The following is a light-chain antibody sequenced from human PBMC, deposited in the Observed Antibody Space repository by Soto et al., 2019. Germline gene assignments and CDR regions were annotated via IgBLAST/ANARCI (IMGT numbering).Light chain of an antibody. Sequence: QSVLTQPRSVSGSPGQSVTISCTGTSSDVGGYNYVSWYQQHPGKAPKHIIYDVNKRPSGVPGRLSASKSGNTASLTISGLQAEDEADYYCSSYAGNFHFVFGSGTKVTVL. CDR1: SSDVGGYNY. V-gene: IGLV2-11*01. CDR2: DVN. J-gene: IGLJ1*01. CDR3: SSYAGNFHFV.